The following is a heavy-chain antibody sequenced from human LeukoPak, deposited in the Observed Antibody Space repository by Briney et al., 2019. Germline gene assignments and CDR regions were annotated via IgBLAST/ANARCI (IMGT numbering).Heavy chain of an antibody. CDR2: ISGSGGST. CDR1: GFTFSSYA. V-gene: IGHV3-23*01. D-gene: IGHD2-2*01. J-gene: IGHJ6*03. CDR3: AKAGRVPAASYMDV. Sequence: TGGSLRLSCAASGFTFSSYAMSWVRQAPGKGLEWVSAISGSGGSTYYADSVKGRFTISRDNSKNTLYLQMNSLRAEDTAVYYCAKAGRVPAASYMDVWGKGTTVTVPS.